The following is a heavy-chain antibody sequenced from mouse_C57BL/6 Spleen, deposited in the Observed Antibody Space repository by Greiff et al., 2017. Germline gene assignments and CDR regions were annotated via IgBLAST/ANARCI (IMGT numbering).Heavy chain of an antibody. V-gene: IGHV7-4*01. CDR2: IRNKANGYST. CDR1: GFTFTDYY. J-gene: IGHJ1*03. D-gene: IGHD2-2*01. CDR3: VKAVGGYDAYFDD. Sequence: EVKLVESGGGLAQPGASLRLSCAASGFTFTDYYMSWVRQPPGQAPEWLALIRNKANGYSTEYTASVKGRLTISRDNSQNILYLQMNTRRAEDSATYYCVKAVGGYDAYFDDWGTGTTVTVSS.